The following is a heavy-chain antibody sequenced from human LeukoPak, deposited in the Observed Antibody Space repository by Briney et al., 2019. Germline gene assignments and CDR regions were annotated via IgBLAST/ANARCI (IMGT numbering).Heavy chain of an antibody. Sequence: GRSLRLCCAASGFTFSSYAMHWVRQAPGKGLEWVAVVSSDGSNKYYADSVKGRFTISRDNSKNTLYLQMNSLRAEDTAVYYCARGYDSSGYYFDYWGQGTLVTVSS. D-gene: IGHD3-22*01. CDR1: GFTFSSYA. CDR2: VSSDGSNK. V-gene: IGHV3-30*04. CDR3: ARGYDSSGYYFDY. J-gene: IGHJ4*02.